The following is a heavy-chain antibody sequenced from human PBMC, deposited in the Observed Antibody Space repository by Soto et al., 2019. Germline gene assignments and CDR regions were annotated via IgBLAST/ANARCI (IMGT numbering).Heavy chain of an antibody. V-gene: IGHV6-1*01. CDR2: TYYRSKWYN. CDR3: ARESTATTYYFDY. Sequence: SQTLSLTCAISGDSISSNGAAWNWIRQSPSRGLEWLGRTYYRSKWYNDYAVSVKSRIFINPDTSRNQFSLQLNSVTPDDTAVYYCARESTATTYYFDYWGQGTQVTVSS. J-gene: IGHJ4*02. D-gene: IGHD4-17*01. CDR1: GDSISSNGAA.